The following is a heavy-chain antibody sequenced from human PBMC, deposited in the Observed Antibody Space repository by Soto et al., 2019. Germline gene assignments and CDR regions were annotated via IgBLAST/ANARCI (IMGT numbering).Heavy chain of an antibody. J-gene: IGHJ4*02. CDR3: TTGIYDFWSAWRFWGDY. CDR1: GFTFSNAW. CDR2: IKSKTDGGTT. D-gene: IGHD3-3*01. V-gene: IGHV3-15*01. Sequence: EVQLVESGGGLVKPGGSLRLSCAASGFTFSNAWMSWVRQAPGKGLEWVGRIKSKTDGGTTDYAAPVKGRFTISRDDSNNTLYLQMNSLKTEDTAVYYCTTGIYDFWSAWRFWGDYWGQGTLVTVSS.